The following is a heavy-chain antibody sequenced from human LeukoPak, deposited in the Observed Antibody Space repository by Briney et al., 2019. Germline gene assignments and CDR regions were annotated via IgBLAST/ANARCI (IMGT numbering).Heavy chain of an antibody. CDR2: MNSDGSSR. CDR1: GFIFSNYW. V-gene: IGHV3-74*01. J-gene: IGHJ6*03. CDR3: ATFYYNYMDV. Sequence: PGGSLRLSCAASGFIFSNYWMNWVRQAPGKGLMWVSRMNSDGSSRTYADSVKGRFTISRDNAKNTLYLQMSSLRTEDTAVYYCATFYYNYMDVWGKGTTVTVSS.